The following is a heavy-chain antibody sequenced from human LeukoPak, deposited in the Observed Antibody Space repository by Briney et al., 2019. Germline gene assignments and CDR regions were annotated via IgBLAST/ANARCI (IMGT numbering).Heavy chain of an antibody. CDR1: GFTFSSYS. CDR3: TSSGMTTVVTSDY. J-gene: IGHJ4*02. Sequence: GGSLRLSCAASGFTFSSYSMNWVRQAPGKGLEWVGFIRSKAYGGTTEYAASVKGRFTISRDDSKSIAYLQMNSLKTEDTAVYYCTSSGMTTVVTSDYWGQGTLVTVSS. CDR2: IRSKAYGGTT. D-gene: IGHD4-23*01. V-gene: IGHV3-49*04.